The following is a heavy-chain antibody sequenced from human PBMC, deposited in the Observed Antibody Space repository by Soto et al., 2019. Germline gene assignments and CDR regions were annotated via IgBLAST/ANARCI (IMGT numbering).Heavy chain of an antibody. D-gene: IGHD4-17*01. Sequence: QVQLVQSGAEVKKPGASVKVSCKASGYTFTSYGISWVRQAPGQGLEWMGWISAYNGNTNYAQKLKGRVTMTTDTSTSKAYMELRSLRSDDTAVYYCAGVGDYGDSPVAGMDVWGQGTTVTVSS. V-gene: IGHV1-18*01. CDR2: ISAYNGNT. CDR1: GYTFTSYG. CDR3: AGVGDYGDSPVAGMDV. J-gene: IGHJ6*02.